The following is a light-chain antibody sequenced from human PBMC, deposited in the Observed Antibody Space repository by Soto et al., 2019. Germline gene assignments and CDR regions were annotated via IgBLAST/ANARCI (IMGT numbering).Light chain of an antibody. CDR1: SSDVGGYNY. CDR3: NSYTTSNTRQIV. Sequence: QSALPQPASASGSPGQSITISCTGTSSDVGGYNYVSWYQQHPGKAPKFMIYDVSNRPSGVSTRFSGSKSGNTASLTISGLQAEDEADYYCNSYTTSNTRQIVFGTGTKVTVL. J-gene: IGLJ1*01. CDR2: DVS. V-gene: IGLV2-14*01.